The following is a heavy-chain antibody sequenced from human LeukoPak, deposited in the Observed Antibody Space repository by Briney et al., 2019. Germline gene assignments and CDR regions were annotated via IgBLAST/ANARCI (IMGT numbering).Heavy chain of an antibody. CDR2: LSGSGGST. J-gene: IGHJ4*02. D-gene: IGHD3-22*01. CDR3: AKGGSHDSSGYFLFFDY. CDR1: GFTLSSYA. Sequence: GGSLRLSCAASGFTLSSYAMNWVRQAPGKGLEWVSILSGSGGSTHYADSVKGRLTISRDNSKNTLYLQMNSLRAEHTALYYWAKGGSHDSSGYFLFFDYWGQGTLVTVSS. V-gene: IGHV3-23*01.